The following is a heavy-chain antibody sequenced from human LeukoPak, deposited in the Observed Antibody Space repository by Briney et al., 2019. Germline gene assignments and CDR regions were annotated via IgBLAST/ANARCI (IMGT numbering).Heavy chain of an antibody. CDR3: AKANRRNFCSGGSCYFDY. J-gene: IGHJ4*02. D-gene: IGHD2-15*01. CDR2: ISGSGGST. Sequence: GGSLRLSCAASGFIFSSYAMSWVRQAPGKGLEWVSTISGSGGSTYYADSVKGRFTISRDNSKNTVYLQMNSLRAEDTAVYYCAKANRRNFCSGGSCYFDYWGQGTLVTVSS. V-gene: IGHV3-23*01. CDR1: GFIFSSYA.